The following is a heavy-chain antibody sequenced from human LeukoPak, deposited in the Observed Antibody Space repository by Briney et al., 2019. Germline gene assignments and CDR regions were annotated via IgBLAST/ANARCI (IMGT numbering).Heavy chain of an antibody. Sequence: SETLSLTCTVSGGSISSSSYYWGWIRQPPGKGLEWIGEIYHSGSTNYNPSLKSRVTISVDESKNQYSLKLSSVTAADTAVYYCARQNWFLLDYWGQGTLVTVSS. CDR1: GGSISSSSYY. D-gene: IGHD3-9*01. CDR2: IYHSGST. V-gene: IGHV4-39*07. J-gene: IGHJ4*02. CDR3: ARQNWFLLDY.